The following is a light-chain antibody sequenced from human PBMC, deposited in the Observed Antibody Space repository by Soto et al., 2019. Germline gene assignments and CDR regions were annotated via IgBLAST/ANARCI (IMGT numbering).Light chain of an antibody. CDR3: QQYNNWPPLT. CDR2: GAS. J-gene: IGKJ4*01. CDR1: KSVSST. V-gene: IGKV3D-15*01. Sequence: EIVMTQSPATLSVSPGERATLSCRASKSVSSTLAWYQQKPGQAPRLLIYGASTRATGIPARFSGSGSGTEFTLTISSLQSEDFAVYDCQQYNNWPPLTFGGGTKVEIK.